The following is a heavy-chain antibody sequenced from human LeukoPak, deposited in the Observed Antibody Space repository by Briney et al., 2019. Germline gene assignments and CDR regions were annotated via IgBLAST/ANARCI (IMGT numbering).Heavy chain of an antibody. V-gene: IGHV4-4*07. CDR1: GGSISSYY. D-gene: IGHD3-10*01. CDR2: IYTSGST. J-gene: IGHJ6*03. Sequence: KPSETLSLTCTVSGGSISSYYWSWIRQPAGKGLEWIGRIYTSGSTNYNPSLKSRVTISVDKSKNQFSLKLSSVTAADTAVYYCARSMARGVIRWAYYMDVWGKGTTVTVSS. CDR3: ARSMARGVIRWAYYMDV.